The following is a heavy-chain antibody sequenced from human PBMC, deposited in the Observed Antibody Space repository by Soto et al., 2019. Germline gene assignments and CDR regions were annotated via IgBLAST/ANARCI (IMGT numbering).Heavy chain of an antibody. Sequence: SETLSLTCTVSGGSISSGDYYWSWIRQPPGKGLEWIGYIYYSGSTYYNPSLKSRVTISVDTSKNQFSLKLSSVTAADTAVYYCARDSWDGDYTFDYWGQGTLVTVSS. CDR2: IYYSGST. V-gene: IGHV4-30-4*01. CDR1: GGSISSGDYY. J-gene: IGHJ4*02. D-gene: IGHD2-21*02. CDR3: ARDSWDGDYTFDY.